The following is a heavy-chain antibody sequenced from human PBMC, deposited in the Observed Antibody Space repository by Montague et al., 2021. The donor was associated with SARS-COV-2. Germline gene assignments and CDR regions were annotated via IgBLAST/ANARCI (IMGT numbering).Heavy chain of an antibody. J-gene: IGHJ6*02. CDR1: GFPFSDSY. D-gene: IGHD1-26*01. V-gene: IGHV3-11*06. Sequence: SRSLSLSASGFPFSDSYMSWVRQAPGRGLEWIAYMSSSGHFASYADSVKGRFTISRDNAKNSLYLQMNSLRAEDTAMYYCARDLWGAQSGMDVWGQGTTVTVSS. CDR3: ARDLWGAQSGMDV. CDR2: MSSSGHFA.